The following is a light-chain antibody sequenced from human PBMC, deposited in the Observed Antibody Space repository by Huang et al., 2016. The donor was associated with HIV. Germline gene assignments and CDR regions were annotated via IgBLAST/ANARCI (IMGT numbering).Light chain of an antibody. J-gene: IGKJ4*01. CDR3: MQGTHWVVT. CDR2: KVS. Sequence: DVVMTQSPLSLPVTLGQAASISCRSSQSLVHSDGNTYLNWFQQRPGQSPRRLIYKVSNRDSGVPDRFSGSGSGTNFTLEISRVEAEDVGIYYCMQGTHWVVTFGGGTKVEIK. V-gene: IGKV2-30*02. CDR1: QSLVHSDGNTY.